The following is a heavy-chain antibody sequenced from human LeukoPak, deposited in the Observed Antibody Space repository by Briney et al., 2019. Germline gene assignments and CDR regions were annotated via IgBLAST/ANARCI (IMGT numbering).Heavy chain of an antibody. Sequence: ASVKVSCKASGYTFTSYHIHWVRQAPGQGLEWMGINNPSGGSTSYAQKFQSRVTVTRDTSTSTVSMELSSLRSEDTAVYYCARSWPDYYFDHWGQGTLVTVSS. D-gene: IGHD4/OR15-4a*01. J-gene: IGHJ4*02. CDR3: ARSWPDYYFDH. V-gene: IGHV1-46*01. CDR1: GYTFTSYH. CDR2: NNPSGGST.